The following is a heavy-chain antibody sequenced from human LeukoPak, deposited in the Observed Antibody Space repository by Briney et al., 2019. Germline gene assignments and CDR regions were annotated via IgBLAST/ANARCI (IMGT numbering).Heavy chain of an antibody. D-gene: IGHD3-9*01. Sequence: GASVKVCCKASGYTFTGYYMHWVRGAPGQGLEWMGWMNPNSGGTNYAQKFQGRVTMTRDTSISTAYMELSRLRSDDTAVYYCARASINSYYYYYGMDVWGQGTTVTVSS. J-gene: IGHJ6*02. CDR1: GYTFTGYY. CDR3: ARASINSYYYYYGMDV. CDR2: MNPNSGGT. V-gene: IGHV1-2*02.